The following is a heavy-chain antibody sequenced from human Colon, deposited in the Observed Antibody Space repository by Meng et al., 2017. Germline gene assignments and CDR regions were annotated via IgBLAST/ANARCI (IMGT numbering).Heavy chain of an antibody. V-gene: IGHV1-2*06. CDR3: AGGINYYGSGSSYYYYYGMDV. Sequence: ASVKVSCKASGYTFTGYYMHWLLQAPGQGLEWMGRINPNSGGTNYAQKFQGRVTMTRDTSISTAYMELSRLRADDTAAYYCAGGINYYGSGSSYYYYYGMDVWGQGTTVTVSS. CDR2: INPNSGGT. J-gene: IGHJ6*02. D-gene: IGHD3-10*01. CDR1: GYTFTGYY.